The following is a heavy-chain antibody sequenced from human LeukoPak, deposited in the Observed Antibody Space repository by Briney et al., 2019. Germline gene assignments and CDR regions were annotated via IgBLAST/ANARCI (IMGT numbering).Heavy chain of an antibody. CDR1: GGSISSSTYY. D-gene: IGHD4-17*01. Sequence: PSETLSLTCNVSGGSISSSTYYWGWIRQPPGKGLEWIASIHYTGSTYYNPSLKSRVTISVDTSKNQISLKLSSVTAADTAVHYCARHRYGDYVVAFDIWGQGTMVTVSS. CDR3: ARHRYGDYVVAFDI. V-gene: IGHV4-39*01. J-gene: IGHJ3*02. CDR2: IHYTGST.